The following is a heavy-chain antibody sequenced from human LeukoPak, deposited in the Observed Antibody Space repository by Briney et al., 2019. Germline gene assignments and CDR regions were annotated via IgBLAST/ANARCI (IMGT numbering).Heavy chain of an antibody. J-gene: IGHJ3*02. Sequence: GGSLRLSCAASGFTFSGSAMHWVRQASGKGLEWVGRIRSKANNYATVYAESLKGRFTISRDDSKNTAYLQVNGRKTEDTAVYFCTRFVEGRGSDIWGQGTMVTVSS. V-gene: IGHV3-73*01. CDR1: GFTFSGSA. CDR2: IRSKANNYAT. CDR3: TRFVEGRGSDI. D-gene: IGHD3-3*01.